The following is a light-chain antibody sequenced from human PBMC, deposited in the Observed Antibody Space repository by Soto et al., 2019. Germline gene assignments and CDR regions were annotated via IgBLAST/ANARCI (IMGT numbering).Light chain of an antibody. J-gene: IGKJ4*01. CDR2: LGS. V-gene: IGKV2-28*01. Sequence: VMTHSPISLPVNPGQPSSIACRSRQSLLHSNGHNYLDWYLQKPGQSPHXLIYLGSNRASGVPDRFSGIGSGTDFTLKISRVEAEDAGVYYCMQALQTPTFGGGTKVDIK. CDR1: QSLLHSNGHNY. CDR3: MQALQTPT.